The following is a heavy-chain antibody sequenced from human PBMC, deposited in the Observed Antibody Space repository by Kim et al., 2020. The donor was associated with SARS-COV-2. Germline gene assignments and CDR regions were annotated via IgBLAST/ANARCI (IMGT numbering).Heavy chain of an antibody. CDR3: ARDRDGYSYGSSGMDV. D-gene: IGHD5-18*01. V-gene: IGHV3-30*07. J-gene: IGHJ6*02. Sequence: SVKGRFTISRDNSKNTVYLQMNSLRAEDTAVYYCARDRDGYSYGSSGMDVWGHGTTVTVSS.